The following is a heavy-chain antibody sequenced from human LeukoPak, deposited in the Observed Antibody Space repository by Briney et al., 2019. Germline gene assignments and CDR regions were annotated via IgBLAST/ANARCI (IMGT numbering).Heavy chain of an antibody. D-gene: IGHD3-10*01. Sequence: PSGTLSLTCTVSGGSISTYYWSWIRQPPGERLEWIGYIDYSGDTNYNPSLNSRVTISVDTSKNQVSLKLNSLTAADTAVYYCARSTYYGSGNDFWGQGILVTVSS. V-gene: IGHV4-59*01. CDR3: ARSTYYGSGNDF. J-gene: IGHJ4*02. CDR2: IDYSGDT. CDR1: GGSISTYY.